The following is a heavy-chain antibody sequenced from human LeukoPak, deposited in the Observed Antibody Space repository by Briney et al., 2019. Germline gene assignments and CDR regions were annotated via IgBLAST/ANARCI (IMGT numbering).Heavy chain of an antibody. CDR3: SKASNRYSYGSGSYYNWDYNYHGMDV. J-gene: IGHJ6*02. CDR2: ISGSGGST. V-gene: IGHV3-23*01. CDR1: RFTFSSYA. Sequence: PGGSLRLSCAASRFTFSSYAMSWVRQAPGKGLEWVSAISGSGGSTYYADSVKGRFTISRDNSKNTLYLQMNSLRAEDTAVYYCSKASNRYSYGSGSYYNWDYNYHGMDVWGQGTKVTVSS. D-gene: IGHD3-10*01.